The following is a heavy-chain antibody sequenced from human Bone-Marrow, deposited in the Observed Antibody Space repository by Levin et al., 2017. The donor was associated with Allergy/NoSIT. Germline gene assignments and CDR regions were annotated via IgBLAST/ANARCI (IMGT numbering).Heavy chain of an antibody. J-gene: IGHJ6*02. CDR2: ISWDGSNA. Sequence: PSETLSLTCGASGFSFEDYTMYWVRQVPGKGLEWVSLISWDGSNAEYADSAKGRFTITRDNSKRTLYLQMHSLTAGDTAFYYCAKEQTAFGLLRDGLDVWGQGTKVIVSS. D-gene: IGHD3/OR15-3a*01. CDR1: GFSFEDYT. CDR3: AKEQTAFGLLRDGLDV. V-gene: IGHV3-43*01.